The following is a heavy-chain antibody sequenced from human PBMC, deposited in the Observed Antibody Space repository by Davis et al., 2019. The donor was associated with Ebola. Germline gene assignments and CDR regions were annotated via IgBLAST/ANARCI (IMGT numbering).Heavy chain of an antibody. CDR3: ARVSVPAALVPIDYYAMDV. CDR2: IKEDGSEK. J-gene: IGHJ6*02. CDR1: AFTFNRYW. D-gene: IGHD2-2*01. Sequence: PGGSLRLSCAASAFTFNRYWMSWVRQAPGKGLQWVANIKEDGSEKYYVDSVKGRFTISRDNAKNSLYLQMNSLRAEDTAVYYCARVSVPAALVPIDYYAMDVWGQGTTVTVSS. V-gene: IGHV3-7*03.